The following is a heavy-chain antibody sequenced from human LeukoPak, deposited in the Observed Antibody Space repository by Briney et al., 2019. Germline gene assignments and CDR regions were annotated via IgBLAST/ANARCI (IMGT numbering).Heavy chain of an antibody. D-gene: IGHD6-13*01. J-gene: IGHJ4*02. Sequence: PGGSLRLSCAASGFTFSSYAMSWVRQAPGKGLEWVSTISANGGSTYYADSVKGRFTISRDTSKNTLYLQMSSLRAEDTAMYHCVKDLYKGDSASWYFFHYWGQGTLVTVSS. CDR1: GFTFSSYA. CDR2: ISANGGST. CDR3: VKDLYKGDSASWYFFHY. V-gene: IGHV3-23*01.